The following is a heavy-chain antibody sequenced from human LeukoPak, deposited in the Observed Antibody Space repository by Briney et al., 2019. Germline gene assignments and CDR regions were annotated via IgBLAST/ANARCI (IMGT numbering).Heavy chain of an antibody. CDR1: GFTFSSYA. CDR3: AKHIVVVPAAIRLGYYYYGMDV. CDR2: ISGSGGST. J-gene: IGHJ6*02. Sequence: PGGSLRLSCAASGFTFSSYAMSWVRQAPGKGLEWVSAISGSGGSTYYADSVKGRFTIPRDNSKNTLYLQMNSLRAEDTAVYYCAKHIVVVPAAIRLGYYYYGMDVWGQGTTVTVSS. D-gene: IGHD2-2*02. V-gene: IGHV3-23*01.